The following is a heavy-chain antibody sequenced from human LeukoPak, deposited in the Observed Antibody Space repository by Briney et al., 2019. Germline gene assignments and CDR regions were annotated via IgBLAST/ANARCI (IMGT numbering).Heavy chain of an antibody. CDR3: ARVSAPHFDWLLSYFDY. V-gene: IGHV3-7*01. CDR2: IKQDGSEK. D-gene: IGHD3-9*01. J-gene: IGHJ4*02. Sequence: GGSLRLSCAASGFTFSSYWMSWVRQAPGKGLEWVANIKQDGSEKYYVDSVKGRFTISRDNAKNSLYLQTNSLRAEDTAVYYCARVSAPHFDWLLSYFDYWGQGTLVTVSS. CDR1: GFTFSSYW.